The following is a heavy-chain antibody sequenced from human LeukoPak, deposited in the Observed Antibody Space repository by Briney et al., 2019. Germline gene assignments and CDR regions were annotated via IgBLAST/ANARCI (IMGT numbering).Heavy chain of an antibody. CDR3: ARHVNTYYDFWSGWDYYYYMDV. CDR1: GGSISSSSYY. Sequence: KPSETLSLTCTVSGGSISSSSYYWGWNRQPPGKGLEWIGSIYYSGSTYYNPSLKSRVTISVDTSKNQFSLKLSSVTAADTAVYYCARHVNTYYDFWSGWDYYYYMDVWGKGTTVTVSS. D-gene: IGHD3-3*01. V-gene: IGHV4-39*01. J-gene: IGHJ6*03. CDR2: IYYSGST.